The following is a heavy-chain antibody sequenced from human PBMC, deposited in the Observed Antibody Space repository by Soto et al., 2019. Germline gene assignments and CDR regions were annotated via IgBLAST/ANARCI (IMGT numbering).Heavy chain of an antibody. J-gene: IGHJ4*02. CDR3: ARESRGSGSYFDY. CDR2: INGGSGDT. CDR1: GYTFATYA. Sequence: VQLVQSGAEVEKPGASVKVSCKASGYTFATYAMHWVRQAPGQRLEWMAWINGGSGDTKYSQKFQGRVIITRDTSASTAYMELSSLRSEDTGVYYCARESRGSGSYFDYWGQGALVTVSS. D-gene: IGHD3-10*01. V-gene: IGHV1-3*01.